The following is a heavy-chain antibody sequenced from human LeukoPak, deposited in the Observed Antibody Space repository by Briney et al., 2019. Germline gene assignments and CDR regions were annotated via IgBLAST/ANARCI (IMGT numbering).Heavy chain of an antibody. J-gene: IGHJ6*02. CDR3: ARGSPTREITHGGFYYGMDV. CDR2: ISAYNGNT. D-gene: IGHD3-10*01. CDR1: GYTFNSYG. V-gene: IGHV1-18*01. Sequence: ASVKVSCKASGYTFNSYGISWVRQAPGQGLEWMGWISAYNGNTNYAQKLQGRVTMTTDTSTSTAYMELRSLRSDDTAVYYWARGSPTREITHGGFYYGMDVCAQGTTVTVSS.